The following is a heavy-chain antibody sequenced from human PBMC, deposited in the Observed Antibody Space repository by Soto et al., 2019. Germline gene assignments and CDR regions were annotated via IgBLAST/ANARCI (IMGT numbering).Heavy chain of an antibody. D-gene: IGHD2-2*01. V-gene: IGHV4-39*01. Sequence: PSETLSLTCTVSGGSISSTSYYWGWIRQPPGKGLEWIGSIFYNGNTHYIPSLKSRVTISVDTSKNQFSLKLSSVTAADTAVYFCARCFCAGTYCTSSSCYFDYWGQGSLVTVSS. CDR1: GGSISSTSYY. CDR2: IFYNGNT. J-gene: IGHJ4*02. CDR3: ARCFCAGTYCTSSSCYFDY.